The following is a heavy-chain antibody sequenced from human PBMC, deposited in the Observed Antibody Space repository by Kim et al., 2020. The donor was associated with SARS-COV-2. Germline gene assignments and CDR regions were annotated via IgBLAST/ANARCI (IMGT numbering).Heavy chain of an antibody. CDR1: GYSFTSYW. V-gene: IGHV5-51*01. J-gene: IGHJ6*02. CDR2: IYPGDSDT. CDR3: ARHIALIAAAGTGAAYYYYGMDV. D-gene: IGHD6-13*01. Sequence: GESLKISCKGSGYSFTSYWIGWVRQMPGKGLEWMGIIYPGDSDTRYSPSFQGQVTISADKSISTAYLQWSSLKASDTAMYYCARHIALIAAAGTGAAYYYYGMDVWGQGTTVTVSS.